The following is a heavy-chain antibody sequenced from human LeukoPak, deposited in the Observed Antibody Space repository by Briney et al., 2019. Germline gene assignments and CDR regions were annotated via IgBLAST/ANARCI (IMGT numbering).Heavy chain of an antibody. CDR1: GFTFSAYA. CDR2: ISSSSSTI. V-gene: IGHV3-48*02. CDR3: AREGGGNGHYYYYGMDV. J-gene: IGHJ6*02. D-gene: IGHD4-23*01. Sequence: GGSLRLSCAASGFTFSAYAMSWVRQAPGKGLEWVSYISSSSSTIYYADSVKGRFTISRDNAKKSLYLQMNSLRDEDTAVYYCAREGGGNGHYYYYGMDVWGQGTTVTVSS.